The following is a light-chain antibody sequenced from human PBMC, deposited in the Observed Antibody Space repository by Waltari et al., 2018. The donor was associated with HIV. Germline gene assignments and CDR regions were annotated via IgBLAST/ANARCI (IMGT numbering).Light chain of an antibody. Sequence: QSALTQPASVSGSPGQSITISCTGTSSNVGSDDLVSWYQQHPGEAPKLIIYEVTKRPSGVSIRFSGSKSGTTASLTISGLQAEDEADYYCCSCPRSGIRYVFGTGTKVTVL. CDR1: SSNVGSDDL. CDR2: EVT. J-gene: IGLJ1*01. CDR3: CSCPRSGIRYV. V-gene: IGLV2-23*02.